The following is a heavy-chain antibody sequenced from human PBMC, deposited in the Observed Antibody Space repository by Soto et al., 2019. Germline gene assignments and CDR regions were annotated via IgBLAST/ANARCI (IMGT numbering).Heavy chain of an antibody. Sequence: GASAKVSCEASGYTFTSYGISWVRQATGQGLEWMGWISAYNGNTNYAQKLQGRVTMTTDKSTSTAYMELRSLRSDDTAVYYCARDRPITMVRGVALFDYYYGMDVWGQGTTVTVSS. CDR3: ARDRPITMVRGVALFDYYYGMDV. V-gene: IGHV1-18*01. CDR1: GYTFTSYG. D-gene: IGHD3-10*01. CDR2: ISAYNGNT. J-gene: IGHJ6*02.